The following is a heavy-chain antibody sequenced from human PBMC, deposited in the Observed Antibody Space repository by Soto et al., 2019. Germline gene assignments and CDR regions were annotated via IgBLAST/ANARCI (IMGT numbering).Heavy chain of an antibody. CDR3: ARELLIVGATLVAFDI. Sequence: ASVKVSCKASGGSFSSYAISWVRQAPGQGLEWMGGIIPIFGTANYAQRFQGRVTITADESTSTAYMELSSLRSEDTAVYYCARELLIVGATLVAFDIWGQGTMVTVSS. V-gene: IGHV1-69*13. J-gene: IGHJ3*02. CDR1: GGSFSSYA. CDR2: IIPIFGTA. D-gene: IGHD1-26*01.